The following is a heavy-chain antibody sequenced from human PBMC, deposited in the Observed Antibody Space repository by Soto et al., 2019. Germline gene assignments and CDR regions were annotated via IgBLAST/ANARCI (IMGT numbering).Heavy chain of an antibody. CDR2: ISGGGGST. Sequence: EVQLLESGGGLVQPGGSLRLSCAASGFTFSSYAMSWVRQAPGKGLEWVAAISGGGGSTYYADSVKGRFTISRDNSKNTLYLQMNSLRAEDTAVYYCAKMEVATIYYYHGMDVWGQGTTVTVSS. D-gene: IGHD5-12*01. J-gene: IGHJ6*02. V-gene: IGHV3-23*01. CDR3: AKMEVATIYYYHGMDV. CDR1: GFTFSSYA.